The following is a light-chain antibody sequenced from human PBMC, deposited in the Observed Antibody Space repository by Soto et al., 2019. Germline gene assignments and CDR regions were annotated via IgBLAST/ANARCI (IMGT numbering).Light chain of an antibody. V-gene: IGKV3D-15*01. J-gene: IGKJ1*01. CDR1: HSFSSN. Sequence: EVLMTQSPNILSGSPGEGATLPCGASHSFSSNLAWYQQKPGQAPRLLMYVKYTRAPGIPARCSGSGSGTEFTLTISSLQSEDSAVYYCQQYNNWPPRTFGQGTKVDIK. CDR2: VKY. CDR3: QQYNNWPPRT.